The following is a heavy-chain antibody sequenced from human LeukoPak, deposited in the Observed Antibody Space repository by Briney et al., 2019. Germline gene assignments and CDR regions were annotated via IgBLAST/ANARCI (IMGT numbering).Heavy chain of an antibody. J-gene: IGHJ3*02. CDR1: GGSISSSNYY. V-gene: IGHV4-39*01. Sequence: SQSLSLSCSVSGGSISSSNYYWGWLRQPPWKGREWIGSIYYSGNTYYNPSLKSRVTISVDTSKNKFYLKLNSVTAADTAVYYCARPAYRGSYYDAFDIWGQGTMVTVSS. CDR2: IYYSGNT. CDR3: ARPAYRGSYYDAFDI. D-gene: IGHD1-26*01.